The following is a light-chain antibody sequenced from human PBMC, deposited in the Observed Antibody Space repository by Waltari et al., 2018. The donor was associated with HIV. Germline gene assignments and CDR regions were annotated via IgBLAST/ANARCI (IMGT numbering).Light chain of an antibody. V-gene: IGKV3-20*01. Sequence: EVVLTQSPDTLSLSPGEGAVLSCRASQSVNSNSLAWYQQKPGQATRLLIFAASSRATGIPDRFSGSGSGTDFTLAISGLKPEDFATYYCQQYGSSPQTFGQGTKLEIK. CDR1: QSVNSNS. CDR3: QQYGSSPQT. CDR2: AAS. J-gene: IGKJ2*01.